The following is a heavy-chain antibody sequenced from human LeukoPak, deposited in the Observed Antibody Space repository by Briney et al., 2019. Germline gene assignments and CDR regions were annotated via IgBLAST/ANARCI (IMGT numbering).Heavy chain of an antibody. J-gene: IGHJ6*02. CDR1: GFTFSSYA. D-gene: IGHD4-17*01. V-gene: IGHV3-23*01. CDR2: ISGSGGST. CDR3: ARGDYAKVHYYYYYGMDV. Sequence: GGSLRLSCAASGFTFSSYAMSWVRQAPGKGLEWVSAISGSGGSTYYADSVKGRFTISRDNSKNTLYLQMNSLRAEDTAVSYCARGDYAKVHYYYYYGMDVWGQGTTVTVSS.